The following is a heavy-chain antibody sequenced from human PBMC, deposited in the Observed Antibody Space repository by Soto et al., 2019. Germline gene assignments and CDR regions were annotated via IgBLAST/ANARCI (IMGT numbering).Heavy chain of an antibody. D-gene: IGHD5-18*01. V-gene: IGHV3-48*02. CDR2: IATSTSGI. J-gene: IGHJ6*02. Sequence: GGSLRLSCAASGFTFSDYSMNWVRQAPGAGLEWVSRIATSTSGIYYADSVKGRFTISRDNAKNSLYLQVNSLRDEDTAVYYCPTPLVDTAMGPLYGIDVWGQGTTVPVSS. CDR1: GFTFSDYS. CDR3: PTPLVDTAMGPLYGIDV.